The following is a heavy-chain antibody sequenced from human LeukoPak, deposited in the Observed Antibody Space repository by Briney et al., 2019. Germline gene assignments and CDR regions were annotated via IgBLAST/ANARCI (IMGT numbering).Heavy chain of an antibody. CDR1: GYTFTAYY. V-gene: IGHV1-2*02. Sequence: ASVKVSCKASGYTFTAYYIHWVRQAPGQGLEWMGWISPKSGGTKFALKFQDRVTMTSDTSISTAHMELSRLKSDDTAMYYCVRIEGAAITFWGQGTLITVSS. J-gene: IGHJ4*02. D-gene: IGHD5-12*01. CDR2: ISPKSGGT. CDR3: VRIEGAAITF.